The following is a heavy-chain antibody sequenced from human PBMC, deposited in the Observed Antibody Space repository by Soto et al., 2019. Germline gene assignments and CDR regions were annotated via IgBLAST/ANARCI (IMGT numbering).Heavy chain of an antibody. CDR1: GGSIKDDTYY. D-gene: IGHD5-18*01. CDR2: VYYSGTS. V-gene: IGHV4-39*02. CDR3: ARGRMQLWYPFDY. J-gene: IGHJ4*02. Sequence: SETLSLTCTVSGGSIKDDTYYWGWIRQPPGKGLEWIGSVYYSGTSSYNPSLESRVTMSVDTSKKQLSLRLRSVTAADTAVYYCARGRMQLWYPFDYWGQGTLVTV.